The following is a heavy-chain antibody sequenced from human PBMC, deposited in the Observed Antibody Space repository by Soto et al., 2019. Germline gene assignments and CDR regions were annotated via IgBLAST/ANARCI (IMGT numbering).Heavy chain of an antibody. D-gene: IGHD4-17*01. CDR1: GFTFSTFA. CDR2: ISGSGGST. Sequence: GGSLRLSCAASGFTFSTFAMSWVRQAPGKGLEWVSGISGSGGSTYYADSVKGRFTISRDNSKNTLYLQMSSLRAEDTAVYYCAKDQMTTVTWGQGTLVTVSS. CDR3: AKDQMTTVT. J-gene: IGHJ4*02. V-gene: IGHV3-23*01.